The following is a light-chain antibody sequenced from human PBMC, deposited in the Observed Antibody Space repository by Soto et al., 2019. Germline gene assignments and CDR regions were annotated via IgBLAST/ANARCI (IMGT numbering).Light chain of an antibody. CDR1: QDISNH. CDR2: DTS. CDR3: QQYDNLPYT. V-gene: IGKV1-33*01. J-gene: IGKJ2*01. Sequence: DIQMTQSPSSLSASVGDRVTITCQASQDISNHLNWYQQKPGTAPKLLIYDTSNLETGVPSRFSGSGSGIDFTFTISSLQAEDIATYHCQQYDNLPYTFGQGTKVEIK.